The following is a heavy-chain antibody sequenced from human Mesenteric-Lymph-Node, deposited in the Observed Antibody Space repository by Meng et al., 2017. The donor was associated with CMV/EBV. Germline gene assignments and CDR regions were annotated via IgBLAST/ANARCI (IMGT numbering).Heavy chain of an antibody. CDR3: ARDQYFASGTPPDF. CDR2: INGDSGGT. J-gene: IGHJ4*02. Sequence: SGYTLTGYYLHWVRQAPGQGLEYMGWINGDSGGTDYAQNFQGRVTMTRDISIRTAYMELRRLTSDDTAVYYCARDQYFASGTPPDFWGQGTLVTVSS. CDR1: GYTLTGYY. D-gene: IGHD3-10*01. V-gene: IGHV1-2*02.